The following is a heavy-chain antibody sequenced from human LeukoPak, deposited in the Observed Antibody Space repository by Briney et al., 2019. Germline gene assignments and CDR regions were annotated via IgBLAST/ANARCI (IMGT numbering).Heavy chain of an antibody. CDR1: GYTFASYG. V-gene: IGHV1-18*01. D-gene: IGHD2-21*02. J-gene: IGHJ5*02. Sequence: GASVKVSCKASGYTFASYGISWVRQAPGQGLEWMGWISAYNGNTNYAQKLQGRVTMTTDTSTSTAYMELRSLRSDDTAVYYCARDTEGDGSGAASTWFDPWGQGTLVTVSS. CDR2: ISAYNGNT. CDR3: ARDTEGDGSGAASTWFDP.